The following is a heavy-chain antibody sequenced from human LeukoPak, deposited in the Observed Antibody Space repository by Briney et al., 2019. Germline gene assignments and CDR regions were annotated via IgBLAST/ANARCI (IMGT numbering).Heavy chain of an antibody. CDR3: ARDYYGSARTHAPDY. V-gene: IGHV3-9*01. CDR2: ISWNSGSI. Sequence: GGSLRLSCAASGFTFDDYAMHWVRQAPGKGLEWVSGISWNSGSIGYADSVKGRFTISRDNAKNSLYLQMNSLRAEDTALYYCARDYYGSARTHAPDYWGQGTLVTVSS. D-gene: IGHD3-10*01. J-gene: IGHJ4*02. CDR1: GFTFDDYA.